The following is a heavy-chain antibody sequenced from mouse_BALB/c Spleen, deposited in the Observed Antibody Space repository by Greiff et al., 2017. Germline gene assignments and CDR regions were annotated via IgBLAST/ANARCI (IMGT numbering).Heavy chain of an antibody. CDR3: ASGSRSAWFAY. Sequence: EVKLMESGGGLVKPGGSLKLSCAASGFTFSSYAMSWVRQTPEKRLEWVATISSGGSYTYYPDSVKGRFTISRDNAKSTLYLQMSSLRSEDTAMYYCASGSRSAWFAYWGQGTLVTVSA. D-gene: IGHD1-1*01. CDR1: GFTFSSYA. V-gene: IGHV5-9-3*01. J-gene: IGHJ3*01. CDR2: ISSGGSYT.